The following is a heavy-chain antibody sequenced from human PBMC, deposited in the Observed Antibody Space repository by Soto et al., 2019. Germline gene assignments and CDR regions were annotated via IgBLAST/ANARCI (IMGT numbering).Heavy chain of an antibody. V-gene: IGHV1-3*01. CDR2: INAGNGNT. Sequence: ASVKVSCKASRYTFTRYGMHWVRQAPGQRLEWMGWINAGNGNTKYSQKFQGRVTITTDTSASIAYMELSSLRSEDTAVYYCARDGAVAGDSNFDYWGQGTLVTVSS. J-gene: IGHJ4*02. D-gene: IGHD6-19*01. CDR1: RYTFTRYG. CDR3: ARDGAVAGDSNFDY.